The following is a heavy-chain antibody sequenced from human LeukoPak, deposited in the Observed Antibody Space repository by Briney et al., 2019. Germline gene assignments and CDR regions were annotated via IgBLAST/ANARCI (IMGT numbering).Heavy chain of an antibody. D-gene: IGHD3-22*01. CDR3: VYVGSGYYAPPLDY. CDR2: IIPIFGTA. V-gene: IGHV1-69*13. J-gene: IGHJ4*02. CDR1: GGTFSSYA. Sequence: ASVKVSCKASGGTFSSYAISWVRQAPGQGLEWMGGIIPIFGTANYAQKFQGRVTVTADESTSTAYMELSSLRSEDTAVYYCVYVGSGYYAPPLDYWGQGPLVTVSS.